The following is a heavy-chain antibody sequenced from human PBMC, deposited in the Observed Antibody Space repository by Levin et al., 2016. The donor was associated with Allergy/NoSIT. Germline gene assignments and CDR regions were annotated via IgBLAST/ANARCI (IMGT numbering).Heavy chain of an antibody. J-gene: IGHJ4*02. CDR1: GYTFISHG. V-gene: IGHV1-18*01. CDR3: ARDREYGGNSGYDY. Sequence: ASVKVSCKASGYTFISHGISWVRQAPGQGLEWMGWISAYNGNTKDVQKFQGRVTMTTDTSTSTAYMELRSLRSDDTAVYYCARDREYGGNSGYDYWGQGTRVTVSS. D-gene: IGHD4-23*01. CDR2: ISAYNGNT.